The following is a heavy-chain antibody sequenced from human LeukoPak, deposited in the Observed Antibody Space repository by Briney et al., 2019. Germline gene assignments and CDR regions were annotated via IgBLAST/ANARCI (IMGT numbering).Heavy chain of an antibody. J-gene: IGHJ4*02. CDR1: GYTFKNFV. V-gene: IGHV7-4-1*02. CDR3: ARNFASDSSLIDH. CDR2: IDTNTGNP. Sequence: VASVKVSCKTSGYTFKNFVMNWVRQAPGQGLEWMGWIDTNTGNPTYVQRFTGRFVFSVDASVNTAYLQISSLKAEDTAVYYCARNFASDSSLIDHWGQGTLVTVSS. D-gene: IGHD2-21*01.